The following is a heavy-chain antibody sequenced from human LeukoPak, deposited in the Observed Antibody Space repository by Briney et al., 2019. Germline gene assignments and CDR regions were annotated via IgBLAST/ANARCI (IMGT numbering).Heavy chain of an antibody. CDR2: INHSGST. Sequence: SETLSLTCAVYGGSFSGYYWSWIRQPPGKGLEWIGEINHSGSTNYNPSLKSRVTISVDTSKNQFSLKLSSVTAADTAVYYCARGNTYYDFWSGTSYYFDYWGQGTLVTVSS. CDR3: ARGNTYYDFWSGTSYYFDY. CDR1: GGSFSGYY. D-gene: IGHD3-3*01. J-gene: IGHJ4*02. V-gene: IGHV4-34*01.